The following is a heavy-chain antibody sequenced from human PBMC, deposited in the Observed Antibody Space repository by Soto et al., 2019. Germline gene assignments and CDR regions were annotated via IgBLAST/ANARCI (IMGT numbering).Heavy chain of an antibody. CDR1: GGTFSSYA. V-gene: IGHV1-69*01. D-gene: IGHD2-2*01. CDR2: IIPIFGTA. Sequence: QVQLVQSGAEVKKPGSSVKVSCKASGGTFSSYAISWVRQAPGQGLEWMGGIIPIFGTANYAQKFQGRVTITADESTSTAYMELGSLRSEDTAVYYCARDQDIVVVPAAKHYYYYGMDVWGQGTTVTVSS. CDR3: ARDQDIVVVPAAKHYYYYGMDV. J-gene: IGHJ6*02.